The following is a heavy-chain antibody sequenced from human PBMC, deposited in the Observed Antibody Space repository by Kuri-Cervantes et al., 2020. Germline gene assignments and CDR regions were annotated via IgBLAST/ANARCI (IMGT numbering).Heavy chain of an antibody. D-gene: IGHD3-10*01. J-gene: IGHJ3*02. CDR1: GGSFSGYY. V-gene: IGHV4-34*01. CDR2: INHSGST. CDR3: ARGRRGTNYYGSGSYQALDAFDI. Sequence: SETLSLTCAVYGGSFSGYYWSWIRQPPGKGLEWIGEINHSGSTNYNPSLKSRVTISVDTSKNQFSLKLSSVTAADTAVYYCARGRRGTNYYGSGSYQALDAFDIWGQGTMVTVSS.